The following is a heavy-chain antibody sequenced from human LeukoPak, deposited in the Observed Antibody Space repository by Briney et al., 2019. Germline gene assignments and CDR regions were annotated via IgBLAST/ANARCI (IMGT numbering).Heavy chain of an antibody. Sequence: SQTLSLTCTVSGGSISSGSYYWSWIRQPAGKGLEWIGRIYTSGSTSYNPSLKSRVTISVDTSKNQFSLKLSSVTTADTAVYFCARTIRAYSGYDHWYFDLWGRGTLVTVSS. CDR1: GGSISSGSYY. V-gene: IGHV4-61*02. CDR2: IYTSGST. CDR3: ARTIRAYSGYDHWYFDL. J-gene: IGHJ2*01. D-gene: IGHD5-12*01.